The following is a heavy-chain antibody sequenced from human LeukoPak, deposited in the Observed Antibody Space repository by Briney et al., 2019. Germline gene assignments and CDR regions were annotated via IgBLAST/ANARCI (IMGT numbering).Heavy chain of an antibody. CDR2: IGGGGVDT. V-gene: IGHV3-23*01. D-gene: IGHD1-1*01. CDR1: GFTFTSYA. Sequence: PGGSLRLSCAASGFTFTSYAMSWVRPAPGKGLEWVSSIGGGGVDTYYADSVKGRFTICRDISKNTLYLQMNSLRVEDTAVYYCAKDPPTTGTTFDNWGRGTLVTVSS. CDR3: AKDPPTTGTTFDN. J-gene: IGHJ4*02.